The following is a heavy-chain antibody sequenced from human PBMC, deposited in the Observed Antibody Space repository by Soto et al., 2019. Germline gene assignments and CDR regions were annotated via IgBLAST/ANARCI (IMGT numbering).Heavy chain of an antibody. J-gene: IGHJ4*02. Sequence: KDTGKASGNKITSYAMDWVRQAPGQRLEWMGWINAGNGNTKYSQKFQGRVTITRDTSASTAYMELSSLRSEDTAVYYCARDLGGWPDYWGQGTLVTVSS. CDR2: INAGNGNT. V-gene: IGHV1-3*01. CDR1: GNKITSYA. CDR3: ARDLGGWPDY. D-gene: IGHD2-15*01.